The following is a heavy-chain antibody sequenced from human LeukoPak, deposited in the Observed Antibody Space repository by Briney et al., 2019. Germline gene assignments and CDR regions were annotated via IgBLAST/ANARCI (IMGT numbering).Heavy chain of an antibody. Sequence: SETLSLTCTVSGGSISSYYWSWIRQPPGKGLEWIGYIYYSGSTNYNPSLKSRVTISVDTSKSQFSLKLSSVTAADTAVYYCARVSVVVPAANYGMDVWGQGTTVTVSS. J-gene: IGHJ6*02. V-gene: IGHV4-59*01. CDR2: IYYSGST. D-gene: IGHD2-2*01. CDR1: GGSISSYY. CDR3: ARVSVVVPAANYGMDV.